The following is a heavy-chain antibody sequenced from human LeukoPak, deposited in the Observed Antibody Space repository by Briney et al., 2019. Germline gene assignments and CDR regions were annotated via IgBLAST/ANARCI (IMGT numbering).Heavy chain of an antibody. J-gene: IGHJ4*02. V-gene: IGHV4-4*07. Sequence: SETLSLTCSVSGDSITGYYWNWIRQPAGKGLEWIGRIYTSGTTNYNPSLVSRVIMSVDTSNNQFSLKLTSVTAADTAVYYCARIAKDSSGWSHFDYWGQGILVTVSS. D-gene: IGHD6-19*01. CDR1: GDSITGYY. CDR2: IYTSGTT. CDR3: ARIAKDSSGWSHFDY.